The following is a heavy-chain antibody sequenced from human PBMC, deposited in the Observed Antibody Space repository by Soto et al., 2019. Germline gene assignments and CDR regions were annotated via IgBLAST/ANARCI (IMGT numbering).Heavy chain of an antibody. J-gene: IGHJ6*02. V-gene: IGHV3-11*05. Sequence: GGSLRLSCVASGFIFSDFYMTWIRQAPGKGLEWISYISSSRSYTNYADSVKGRFTVSRDNAKNSLYLQLNSLRAEDTAVYYCARGSYCSGGNCPAVNPMDVWGQGTTVTVS. CDR1: GFIFSDFY. CDR2: ISSSRSYT. CDR3: ARGSYCSGGNCPAVNPMDV. D-gene: IGHD2-15*01.